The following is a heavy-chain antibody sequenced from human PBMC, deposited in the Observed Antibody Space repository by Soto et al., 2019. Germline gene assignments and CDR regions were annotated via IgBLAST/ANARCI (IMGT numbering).Heavy chain of an antibody. D-gene: IGHD3-22*01. J-gene: IGHJ4*02. Sequence: QVQLQESGPGLVKPSQTLSLTCTVSGGSITSGGYYWSWIRQHPGKGLEWIGYIYYSGSTYYNPSLKSRVTISVDTSKNQFSLKLSSVTAADTAVYYCARGNLYDSSDYYYSFDYWGQGTLVTVSS. CDR1: GGSITSGGYY. CDR3: ARGNLYDSSDYYYSFDY. CDR2: IYYSGST. V-gene: IGHV4-31*03.